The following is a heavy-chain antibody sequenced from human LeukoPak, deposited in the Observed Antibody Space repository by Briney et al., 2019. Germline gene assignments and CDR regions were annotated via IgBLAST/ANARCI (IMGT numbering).Heavy chain of an antibody. CDR2: IYHSGST. CDR1: GGSISSSNW. V-gene: IGHV4-4*02. CDR3: ARGYGSEDGYMYYFDY. D-gene: IGHD5-24*01. Sequence: SGTLSLTCAVSGGSISSSNWWSWVRQPPGKGLEWIGEIYHSGSTNYNPSLKSRVTISVDKSKNQFSLKLSSVTAADTAVYYCARGYGSEDGYMYYFDYWGRGTLVTVSS. J-gene: IGHJ4*02.